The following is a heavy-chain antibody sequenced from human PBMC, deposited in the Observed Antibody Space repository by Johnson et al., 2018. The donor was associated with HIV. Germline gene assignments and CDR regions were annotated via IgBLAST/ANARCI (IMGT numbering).Heavy chain of an antibody. D-gene: IGHD3-16*02. J-gene: IGHJ3*02. CDR2: ISYDGHNK. Sequence: QVQLVESGGGVVRPGGSLRLSCAASGFTFSSYAMHWVRQAPGKGLGWVAVISYDGHNKYYAGSVKGRFPNSTDNSKNTRYLQMNSLRAEDTAVYYCAREGVWGSYPSFDRRAFDIWGQGTMVTVSS. CDR1: GFTFSSYA. CDR3: AREGVWGSYPSFDRRAFDI. V-gene: IGHV3-30-3*01.